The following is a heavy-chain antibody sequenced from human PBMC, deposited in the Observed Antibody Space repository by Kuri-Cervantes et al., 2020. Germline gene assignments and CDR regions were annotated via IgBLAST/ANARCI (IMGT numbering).Heavy chain of an antibody. CDR3: ARERLVIPAEYYFDY. J-gene: IGHJ4*02. D-gene: IGHD2-2*01. V-gene: IGHV3-48*01. Sequence: LSLTCAASGFTFSSYSMNWVRQAPGKGLEWVSYISSSSSTIYYADSVKGRFTISRDNSKNTLYLQMNSLRVEDTAVYYCARERLVIPAEYYFDYWGQGTLVTVSS. CDR2: ISSSSSTI. CDR1: GFTFSSYS.